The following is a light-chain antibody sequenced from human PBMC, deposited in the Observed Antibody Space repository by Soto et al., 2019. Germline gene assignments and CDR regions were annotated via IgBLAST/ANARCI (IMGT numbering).Light chain of an antibody. J-gene: IGLJ3*02. CDR1: SSNIGSNS. Sequence: QSVVTQPPSASGTPGQGVTISCSGSSSNIGSNSVYWYRHLPGTAPKLLIYEDNQRPSGVPDRISGSKSGTSASLAISGLRSEDAGDYYCASWDARVNGRVFGGGTKLTVL. CDR3: ASWDARVNGRV. CDR2: EDN. V-gene: IGLV1-47*01.